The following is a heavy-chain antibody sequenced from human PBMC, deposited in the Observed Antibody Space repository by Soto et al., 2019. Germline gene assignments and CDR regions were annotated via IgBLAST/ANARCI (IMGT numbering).Heavy chain of an antibody. CDR2: INHSGST. CDR3: VRGISMKVAVQRDAPDKYYFDS. V-gene: IGHV4-34*01. CDR1: GRSFSGYY. J-gene: IGHJ4*02. D-gene: IGHD3-22*01. Sequence: SETLSLTCAVDGRSFSGYYWTWIRQPPGKGLEWIGEINHSGSTNQNPSLKSRVSISVDTSKNQFSLKMRSVTAADTAVYYCVRGISMKVAVQRDAPDKYYFDSWGQGTLVTVSS.